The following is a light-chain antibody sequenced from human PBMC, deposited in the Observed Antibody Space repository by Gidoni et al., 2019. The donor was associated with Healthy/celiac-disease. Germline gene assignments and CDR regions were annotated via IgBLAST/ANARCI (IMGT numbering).Light chain of an antibody. CDR3: QQSYSTPPA. CDR2: AAS. J-gene: IGKJ5*01. CDR1: QSISSY. Sequence: DIQMTQSPSSLSASVGDRVTITCRASQSISSYLNWYQQKPGKAPKLLIYAASSLQSGVPSRFSGSKSGTDFTLTISSLQPEDIATYYCQQSYSTPPAFGQXTRLEIK. V-gene: IGKV1-39*01.